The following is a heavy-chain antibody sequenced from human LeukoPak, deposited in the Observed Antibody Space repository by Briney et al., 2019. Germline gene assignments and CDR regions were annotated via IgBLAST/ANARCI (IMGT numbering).Heavy chain of an antibody. Sequence: PGGSLRLSCAASGFTFSSYDMSWVRQAPGKGLEWVSAIGGSGASTYYSESVKGRFTISRDNFKSILYLQMNNLRDEDSAIYYCAKDACVGDCNYHFDYWGQGTFVPVSS. V-gene: IGHV3-23*01. D-gene: IGHD2-21*02. CDR3: AKDACVGDCNYHFDY. CDR2: IGGSGAST. CDR1: GFTFSSYD. J-gene: IGHJ4*01.